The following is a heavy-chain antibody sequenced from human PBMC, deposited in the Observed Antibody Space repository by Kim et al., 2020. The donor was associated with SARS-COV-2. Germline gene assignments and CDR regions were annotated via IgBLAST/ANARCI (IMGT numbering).Heavy chain of an antibody. CDR2: ISRDDTK. V-gene: IGHV3-53*01. J-gene: IGHJ6*02. Sequence: GGSLRLSCAASGFDVNSHYINWVRQAPGKGLDWDPIISRDDTKYFVDSVKGRLSISRDKSNNTLYLHMNSLRAEDTALYYCARDKPGGMDDWGQGTTVTVSS. CDR3: ARDKPGGMDD. CDR1: GFDVNSHY.